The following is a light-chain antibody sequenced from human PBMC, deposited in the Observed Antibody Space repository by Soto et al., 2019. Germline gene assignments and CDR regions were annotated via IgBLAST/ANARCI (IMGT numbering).Light chain of an antibody. Sequence: DIVMTQSPLSLPVTPGEPASISCRSSQSLLLSNGYNYLDWYLQKPGQSPQLLIYLGSNRAPGVPDRFSASGSGTDFTLKISRVEAEDVGVYYCMQALQTPTFGGGTRVEMK. CDR2: LGS. J-gene: IGKJ4*01. CDR1: QSLLLSNGYNY. V-gene: IGKV2-28*01. CDR3: MQALQTPT.